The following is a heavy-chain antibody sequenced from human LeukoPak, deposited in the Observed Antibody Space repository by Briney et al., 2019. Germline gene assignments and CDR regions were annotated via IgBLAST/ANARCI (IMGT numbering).Heavy chain of an antibody. J-gene: IGHJ4*02. CDR1: GGSISSYY. Sequence: PSETLSLTCTVSGGSISSYYWSRIRQPPGKGLEWIGYIYYSGSTNYNPSLKSRVTISVDTSKNQFSLKLSSVTAADTAVYYCARGGRSPEPQFDYWGQGTLVTVSS. CDR3: ARGGRSPEPQFDY. D-gene: IGHD1-14*01. CDR2: IYYSGST. V-gene: IGHV4-59*08.